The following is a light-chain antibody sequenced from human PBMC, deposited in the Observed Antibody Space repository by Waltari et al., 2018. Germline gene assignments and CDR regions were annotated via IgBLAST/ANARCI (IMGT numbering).Light chain of an antibody. J-gene: IGLJ2*01. CDR2: EGS. V-gene: IGLV2-23*03. Sequence: QSALTQPAFVSGSPGQSITISCTGTSSDVGSNNLVPWYQQHPGQAPKVVIYEGSERPSGISNRFSGSKSGITASLTISGLQPEDEADYYCCSYAGSGTFVVFGGGTKLTVL. CDR3: CSYAGSGTFVV. CDR1: SSDVGSNNL.